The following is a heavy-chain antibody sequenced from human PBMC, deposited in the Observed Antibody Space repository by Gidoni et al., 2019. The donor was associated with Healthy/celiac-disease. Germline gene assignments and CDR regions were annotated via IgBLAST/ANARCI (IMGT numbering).Heavy chain of an antibody. CDR1: GFTFSSSA. CDR3: AKGGGNSAFTSYYYYMDV. D-gene: IGHD3-10*01. V-gene: IGHV3-23*01. CDR2: ISGSGGST. J-gene: IGHJ6*03. Sequence: EVQLLESGGGLVQPGGSLRLSCAASGFTFSSSAMSWVRQAPGKGLEWVSAISGSGGSTYYADSVKGRFTISRDNSKNTLYLQMNSLRAEDTAVYYCAKGGGNSAFTSYYYYMDVWGKGTTVTVSS.